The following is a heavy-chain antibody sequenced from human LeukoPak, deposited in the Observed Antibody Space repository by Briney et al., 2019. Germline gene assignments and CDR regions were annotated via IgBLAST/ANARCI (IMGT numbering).Heavy chain of an antibody. Sequence: PGGSLRLSCAVSGFTVSSNYMSWVRQTPGKGLEWVSVIYSGGSTYYADSVKGRFTISRDNSKNTLYLQMNSLRAEDTAVYYCARGLVGIAGDYWGQGTLVTVSS. CDR1: GFTVSSNY. J-gene: IGHJ4*02. CDR2: IYSGGST. V-gene: IGHV3-66*01. D-gene: IGHD6-13*01. CDR3: ARGLVGIAGDY.